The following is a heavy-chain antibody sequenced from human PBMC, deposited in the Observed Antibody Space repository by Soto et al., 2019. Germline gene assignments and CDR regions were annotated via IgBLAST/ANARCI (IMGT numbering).Heavy chain of an antibody. D-gene: IGHD3-22*01. Sequence: ASVKVSCKASGYTFTSYGISWVRQAPGQGLEWMGWISAYNGNTNYAQKLQGRVTMTTDTSTSTAYMELRSLRSDDTAVYYCARDAHYYDSSGYYHFDYWGQGTLVTVSS. CDR1: GYTFTSYG. CDR2: ISAYNGNT. V-gene: IGHV1-18*01. CDR3: ARDAHYYDSSGYYHFDY. J-gene: IGHJ4*02.